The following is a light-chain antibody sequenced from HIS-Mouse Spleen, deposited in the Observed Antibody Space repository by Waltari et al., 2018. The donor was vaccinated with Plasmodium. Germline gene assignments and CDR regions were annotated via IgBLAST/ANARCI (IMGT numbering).Light chain of an antibody. CDR1: SSDVGSYNL. J-gene: IGLJ3*02. CDR2: EGI. Sequence: QSALTQPASVSGSPGQSITISCTGTSSDVGSYNLVSWYQQHTGKAPKLMIYEGIKRPSGVSNRCSGSKSGNTASLTISGLQDEDEADYYCCSYAGSSTNWVFGGGTKLTVL. CDR3: CSYAGSSTNWV. V-gene: IGLV2-23*01.